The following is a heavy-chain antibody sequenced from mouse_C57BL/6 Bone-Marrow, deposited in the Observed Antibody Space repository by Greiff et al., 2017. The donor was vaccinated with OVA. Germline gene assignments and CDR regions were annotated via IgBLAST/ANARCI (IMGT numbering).Heavy chain of an antibody. CDR1: GYTFTSYW. J-gene: IGHJ2*01. V-gene: IGHV1-64*01. CDR2: IHPNSGST. CDR3: ARSGYSSGYNFDY. Sequence: VQLQQPGAELVKPGASVKLSCKASGYTFTSYWMHWVKQRPGQGLEWIGMIHPNSGSTNYNEKFKSKATLTVDKSSSTAYMQLSSLTSEDSAVYYCARSGYSSGYNFDYWGQGTTLTVSS. D-gene: IGHD3-2*02.